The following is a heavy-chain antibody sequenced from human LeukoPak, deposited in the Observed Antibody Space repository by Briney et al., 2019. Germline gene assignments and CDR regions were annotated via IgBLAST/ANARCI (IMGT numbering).Heavy chain of an antibody. V-gene: IGHV3-23*01. CDR2: ISGSGGST. CDR3: AKEGGSGSEEEYYYYGMDV. D-gene: IGHD3-10*01. CDR1: GFTFSSYA. Sequence: GGSLRLSCAASGFTFSSYAMSWVRQAPGKGVEWVSAISGSGGSTYYADPVKGRFTISRDNSKNTLYLQMNSLRAEDTAVYYCAKEGGSGSEEEYYYYGMDVWGQGTTVTVSS. J-gene: IGHJ6*02.